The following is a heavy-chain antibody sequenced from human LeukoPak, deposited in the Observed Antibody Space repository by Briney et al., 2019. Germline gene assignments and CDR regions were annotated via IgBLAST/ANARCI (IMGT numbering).Heavy chain of an antibody. CDR3: AMIEQVVSNVEGGY. CDR1: GFTFSRYW. V-gene: IGHV3-7*01. CDR2: IKQDGGER. D-gene: IGHD6-6*01. Sequence: GGSLRLSCAASGFTFSRYWMSWVRQAPGKGLEWVANIKQDGGERYYVDSVKGRFTTSRDNAKNSLYLQMNSLRAEDTAVYFCAMIEQVVSNVEGGYWGQGTLVTVSS. J-gene: IGHJ4*02.